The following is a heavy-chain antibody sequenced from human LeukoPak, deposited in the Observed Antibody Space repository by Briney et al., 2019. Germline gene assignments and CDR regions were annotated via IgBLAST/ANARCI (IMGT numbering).Heavy chain of an antibody. D-gene: IGHD4-17*01. Sequence: ASVKVSCKASGYIYTDYAIQWVRQDPGQGLEWMGWINAGNGKTKYSQKFQGRVTITRDTSASTAYMELSGLRSDDTAVYYCARARWTSTVTTYYLDFWGQGTLVTVSS. CDR3: ARARWTSTVTTYYLDF. CDR2: INAGNGKT. V-gene: IGHV1-3*01. CDR1: GYIYTDYA. J-gene: IGHJ4*02.